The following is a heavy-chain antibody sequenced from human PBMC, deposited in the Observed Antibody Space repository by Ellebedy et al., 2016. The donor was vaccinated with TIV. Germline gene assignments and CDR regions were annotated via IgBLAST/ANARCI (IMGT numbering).Heavy chain of an antibody. D-gene: IGHD5-18*01. CDR1: GGSISSGGYY. CDR3: ARVGYSYGFLPYYYGMDV. Sequence: SETLSLXXTVSGGSISSGGYYWSWIRQHPGKGLEWIGYIYYSGSTYYNPSLKSRVTISVDTSKNQFSLKLSSVTAADTAVYYCARVGYSYGFLPYYYGMDVWGQGTTVTVSS. J-gene: IGHJ6*02. CDR2: IYYSGST. V-gene: IGHV4-31*03.